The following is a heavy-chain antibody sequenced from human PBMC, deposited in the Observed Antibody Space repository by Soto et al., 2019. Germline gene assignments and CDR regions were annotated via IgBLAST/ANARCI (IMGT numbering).Heavy chain of an antibody. V-gene: IGHV4-59*13. Sequence: SETLSLTCSFSVGSISSNSWSWIRHPPGKGLEWIGYISYSGSTNYNLSLMSRLTISIDTSKNQFSLKLSSVTAADTAVYYCVRAAVVVPAAEKGYFECWGQGTLVNVSS. CDR3: VRAAVVVPAAEKGYFEC. D-gene: IGHD2-2*01. CDR2: ISYSGST. CDR1: VGSISSNS. J-gene: IGHJ4*02.